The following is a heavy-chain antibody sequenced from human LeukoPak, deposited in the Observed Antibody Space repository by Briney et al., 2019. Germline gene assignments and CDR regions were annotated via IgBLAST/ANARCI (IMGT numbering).Heavy chain of an antibody. CDR1: GFTFRSYC. J-gene: IGHJ5*02. D-gene: IGHD3-10*01. V-gene: IGHV3-7*04. CDR2: IEQHGNEK. CDR3: AGGDYYGSGSARRHWFDP. Sequence: GGSLRLFCSACGFTFRSYCMNWVRQAPGKGREGVANIEQHGNEKYYMDSVKGRFTISRDNAKNSLYLEMNSLRAEDTAVYYCAGGDYYGSGSARRHWFDPWGQGTLVTVSS.